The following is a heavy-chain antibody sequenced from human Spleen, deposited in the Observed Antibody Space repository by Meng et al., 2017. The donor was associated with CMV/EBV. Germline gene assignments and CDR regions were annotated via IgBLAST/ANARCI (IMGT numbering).Heavy chain of an antibody. Sequence: QVQLVQSGAEVKKPGVSVKVSCKASGYTFTGNYIHWVRQAPGQGLEWMGRINPNTGGTNSAQKFQGRVTMTRDTSISTAYMELSRLRSDDTAVYFCARELMVRGGPSAYWGQGTLVTVSS. CDR2: INPNTGGT. V-gene: IGHV1-2*06. J-gene: IGHJ4*02. D-gene: IGHD3-10*01. CDR3: ARELMVRGGPSAY. CDR1: GYTFTGNY.